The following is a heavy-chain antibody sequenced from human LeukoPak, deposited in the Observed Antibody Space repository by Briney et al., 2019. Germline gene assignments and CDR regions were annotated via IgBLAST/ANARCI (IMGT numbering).Heavy chain of an antibody. CDR1: GFTFSSYS. CDR2: ISSSSSYI. Sequence: GGSLRLSCAASGFTFSSYSMNWVRQAPGKGLEWVSSISSSSSYIYYADSVKGRFTISRDNAKNSLYLQMNSLRAEDTALYYCARDFRDAFDIWGQGTMVTVSS. V-gene: IGHV3-21*04. CDR3: ARDFRDAFDI. J-gene: IGHJ3*02.